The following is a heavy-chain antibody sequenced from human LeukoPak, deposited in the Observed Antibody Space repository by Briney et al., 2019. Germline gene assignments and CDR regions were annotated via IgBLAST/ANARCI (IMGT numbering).Heavy chain of an antibody. CDR3: AREGGYSSSLTFDY. D-gene: IGHD6-6*01. CDR2: IYTSGST. V-gene: IGHV4-4*07. CDR1: GGSISSYY. J-gene: IGHJ4*02. Sequence: PSETLSLTCTVSGGSISSYYWSWIRQPARKGLEWIGRIYTSGSTNYNPSLKSRVTMSVDTSKNQFSLKLSSVTAADTAVYYCAREGGYSSSLTFDYWGQGTLVTVSS.